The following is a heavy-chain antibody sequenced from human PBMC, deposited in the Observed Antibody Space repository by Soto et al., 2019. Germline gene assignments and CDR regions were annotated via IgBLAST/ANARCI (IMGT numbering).Heavy chain of an antibody. CDR3: ARDPRKTSVTTSVDY. CDR1: GFSVSSNS. D-gene: IGHD4-17*01. CDR2: HYSGGST. Sequence: VGSLRLSCAISGFSVSSNSLSWVRQAPGKGLEWVSVHYSGGSTYYADSVKGGFTIARDNSKNTLFLQMNSLRAEDTAVYYCARDPRKTSVTTSVDYWGQGTLVTVSS. J-gene: IGHJ4*02. V-gene: IGHV3-66*01.